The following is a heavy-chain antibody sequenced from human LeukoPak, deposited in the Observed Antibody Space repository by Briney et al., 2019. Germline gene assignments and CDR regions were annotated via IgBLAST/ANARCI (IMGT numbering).Heavy chain of an antibody. Sequence: ASVKVSCKASGYTFTSYAMHWVRQAPGQRLEWMGWINAGNGNTKYSQKFQGRVTITRDTSACTAYMELSSLRSEDTAVYYCARDLGSSGWYVEGMDVWGQGTTVTVSS. V-gene: IGHV1-3*01. CDR1: GYTFTSYA. CDR3: ARDLGSSGWYVEGMDV. J-gene: IGHJ6*02. D-gene: IGHD6-19*01. CDR2: INAGNGNT.